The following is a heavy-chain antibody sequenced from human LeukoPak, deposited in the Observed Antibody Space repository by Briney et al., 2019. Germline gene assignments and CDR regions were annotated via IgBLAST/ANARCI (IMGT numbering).Heavy chain of an antibody. CDR2: TNPSGGST. CDR3: ARVGVGGRYYFDY. J-gene: IGHJ4*02. Sequence: ASVKVSCKASGYTFTGHYIHWVRQAPGQGLEWMGRTNPSGGSTSYAQNFQGRVTMTRDTSTSTVYMELSSLRFEDTAVYYCARVGVGGRYYFDYWGQETLVTVSS. V-gene: IGHV1-46*01. D-gene: IGHD1-26*01. CDR1: GYTFTGHY.